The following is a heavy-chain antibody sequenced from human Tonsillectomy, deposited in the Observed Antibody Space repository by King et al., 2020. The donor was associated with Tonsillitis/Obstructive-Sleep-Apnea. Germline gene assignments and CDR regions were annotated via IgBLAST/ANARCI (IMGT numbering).Heavy chain of an antibody. CDR2: IFSNDEK. CDR3: ARTSQQDPRTSYDYMDV. CDR1: GFSLSNARMG. V-gene: IGHV2-26*01. Sequence: VTLKESGPVLVKPTETLTLTCTVSGFSLSNARMGVNWIRQPPGKALECLAPIFSNDEKSYITSLKTSLSISKDTSQSQVVLTMTNVDPVDTSTYYCARTSQQDPRTSYDYMDVWGKGTTVTVSS. D-gene: IGHD1-1*01. J-gene: IGHJ6*03.